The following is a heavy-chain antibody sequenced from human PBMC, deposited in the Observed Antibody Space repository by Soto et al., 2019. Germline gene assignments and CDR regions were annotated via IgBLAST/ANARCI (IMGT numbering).Heavy chain of an antibody. CDR3: AKVFSPEGGNYFDY. V-gene: IGHV3-23*01. CDR1: GFRFSNYA. CDR2: ISNSFSDGNT. Sequence: GGSLRLPCAASGFRFSNYAMNWVRQAPGRGLEWVSAISNSFSDGNTHYADSVKGRFTISRHNDKNTVFLEMNGLRAEDTAVYYCAKVFSPEGGNYFDYWGQGTLVTVSS. J-gene: IGHJ4*02.